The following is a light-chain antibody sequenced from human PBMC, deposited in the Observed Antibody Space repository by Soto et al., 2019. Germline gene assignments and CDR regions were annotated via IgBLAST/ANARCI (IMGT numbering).Light chain of an antibody. CDR3: QTWGTRLLV. J-gene: IGLJ3*02. CDR1: SGHSSYA. CDR2: LNSDGSH. Sequence: QPVLTQSPSASASLGASVKLTCTLSSGHSSYAIAWHQQQPEKGPRYLMKLNSDGSHSKGDGIPDRFSGSSSGAERYLTVSSRQAEDEADDYCQTWGTRLLVFGGGTKLTVL. V-gene: IGLV4-69*01.